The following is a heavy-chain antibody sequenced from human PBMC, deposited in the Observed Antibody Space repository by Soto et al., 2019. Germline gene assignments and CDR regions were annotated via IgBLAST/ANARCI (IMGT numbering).Heavy chain of an antibody. CDR2: ISAYNGDT. Sequence: QFRLVQSGAEVRKPGASVKVSCKTSGYTFTNYGVTWVRQAPGQGLEWMGWISAYNGDTKSAQKVQGRVTLTTDTSTSTAYMELRSLRSDDTALYYCAKAARAASDAFDIWGQGTMVTVSS. CDR1: GYTFTNYG. J-gene: IGHJ3*02. CDR3: AKAARAASDAFDI. V-gene: IGHV1-18*01. D-gene: IGHD2-15*01.